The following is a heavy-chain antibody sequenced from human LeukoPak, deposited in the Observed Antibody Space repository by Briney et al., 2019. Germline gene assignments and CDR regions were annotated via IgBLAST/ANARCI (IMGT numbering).Heavy chain of an antibody. Sequence: SETLSLTCTVSGGSISSYYWSWLRQPPGKGLEWIGCIYYSGSTNYNPSLKSRVTISVDTSKNQFSLKLSSVTAADTAVYYCARANWNYVDYWGQGTLVTVSS. J-gene: IGHJ4*02. CDR3: ARANWNYVDY. CDR1: GGSISSYY. CDR2: IYYSGST. D-gene: IGHD1-1*01. V-gene: IGHV4-59*01.